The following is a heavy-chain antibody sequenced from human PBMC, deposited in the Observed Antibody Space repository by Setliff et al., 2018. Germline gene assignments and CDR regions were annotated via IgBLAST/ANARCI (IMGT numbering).Heavy chain of an antibody. D-gene: IGHD3-10*01. V-gene: IGHV4-34*01. CDR3: ARVLVLGYNWFDP. CDR1: DGSFSDYY. J-gene: IGHJ5*02. Sequence: SETLSLTCAVYDGSFSDYYWSWIRQSPERGLEWIGEINHSGSTNYSPSLKSRVTISIDTSKNQFSLRLRSLTAADTAVYYCARVLVLGYNWFDPWVPETLLVTVSS. CDR2: INHSGST.